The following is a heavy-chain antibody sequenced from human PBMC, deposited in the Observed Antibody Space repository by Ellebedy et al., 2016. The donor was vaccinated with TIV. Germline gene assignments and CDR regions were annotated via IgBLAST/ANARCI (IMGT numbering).Heavy chain of an antibody. CDR3: AVGAVVVIVWDYYYYGMDV. CDR2: IYHSGST. D-gene: IGHD3-22*01. V-gene: IGHV4-4*02. J-gene: IGHJ6*02. CDR1: GGSISSSNW. Sequence: SETLSLTCAVSGGSISSSNWWSWVRQPPGKGLEWIGEIYHSGSTNYNPSLKSRVTISVDTSKNQFSLKLSSVTAADTAVYYCAVGAVVVIVWDYYYYGMDVWGQGTTVTVSS.